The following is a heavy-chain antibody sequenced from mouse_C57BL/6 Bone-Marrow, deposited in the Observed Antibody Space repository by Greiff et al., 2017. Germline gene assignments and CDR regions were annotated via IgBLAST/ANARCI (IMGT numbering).Heavy chain of an antibody. Sequence: EVQVVESGPGLVKPSQTVFLTCTVTGISITTGNYRWSWIRQFPGNKLEWIGYIYYSGTITYNPSLTSRTTITRDTPKNQFFLEMNSLTAEDTATYYCAGIYYGYDGYAMDYWGQGTSVTVSS. D-gene: IGHD2-2*01. CDR2: IYYSGTI. J-gene: IGHJ4*01. V-gene: IGHV3-5*01. CDR3: AGIYYGYDGYAMDY. CDR1: GISITTGNYR.